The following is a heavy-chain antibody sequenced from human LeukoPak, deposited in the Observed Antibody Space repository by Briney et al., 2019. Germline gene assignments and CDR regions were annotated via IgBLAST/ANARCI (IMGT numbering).Heavy chain of an antibody. CDR3: ARDHYYDSSGYYLGYAFDI. CDR2: IYTSGST. J-gene: IGHJ3*02. Sequence: SQTLSLTCTVSGGSISSGSYYLSWIRQPAGKGLEWIGRIYTSGSTNYNPSLKSRVTISVDTSKNQFSLKLSSVTAADTAVYYCARDHYYDSSGYYLGYAFDIWGQGTMVTVSS. V-gene: IGHV4-61*02. D-gene: IGHD3-22*01. CDR1: GGSISSGSYY.